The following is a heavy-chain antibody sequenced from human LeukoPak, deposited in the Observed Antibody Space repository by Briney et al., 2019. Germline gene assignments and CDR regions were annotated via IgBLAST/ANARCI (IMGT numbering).Heavy chain of an antibody. CDR2: IYTSGST. V-gene: IGHV4-4*07. CDR3: ARDRVFHLYYMDV. D-gene: IGHD6-13*01. J-gene: IGHJ6*03. CDR1: GGPISSYY. Sequence: PSETLSLTCTVSGGPISSYYWSWIRQPAGKGPEWIGRIYTSGSTNYNPSLKSRVTMSVDTSKNQFSLKLSSVTAADTAVYYCARDRVFHLYYMDVWGKGTTVTVSS.